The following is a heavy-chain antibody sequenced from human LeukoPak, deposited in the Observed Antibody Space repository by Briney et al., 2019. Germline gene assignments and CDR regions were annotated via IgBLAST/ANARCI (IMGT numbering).Heavy chain of an antibody. D-gene: IGHD3-22*01. J-gene: IGHJ4*02. CDR3: ARHRLNPQYYYDSSGHPHSDY. V-gene: IGHV4-39*01. CDR2: IYYSGST. Sequence: SETLSLTCTVSGGSISSSSYYWGWIRQPPGKGLEWIGSIYYSGSTYYNPSLKSRVTISVDTSKNQFSLKLSSVTAADTAVYYCARHRLNPQYYYDSSGHPHSDYWGQGTLVTVSS. CDR1: GGSISSSSYY.